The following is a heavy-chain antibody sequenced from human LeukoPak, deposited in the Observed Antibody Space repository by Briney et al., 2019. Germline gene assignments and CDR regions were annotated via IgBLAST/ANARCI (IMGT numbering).Heavy chain of an antibody. CDR2: ISSSGSTI. CDR3: ARDITMVRGVIITPRGARFDY. J-gene: IGHJ4*02. V-gene: IGHV3-48*03. Sequence: GGSLRLSCAASGFTFSSYEMNWVRQAPGKGLEWVSYISSSGSTIYYADSVKGRFTISRDNAKNSLYLQMNSLRAEDTAVYYCARDITMVRGVIITPRGARFDYWGQGTLVTVSS. D-gene: IGHD3-10*01. CDR1: GFTFSSYE.